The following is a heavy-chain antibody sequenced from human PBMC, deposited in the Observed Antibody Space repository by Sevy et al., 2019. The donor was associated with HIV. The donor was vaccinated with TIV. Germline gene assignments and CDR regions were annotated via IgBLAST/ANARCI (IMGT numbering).Heavy chain of an antibody. Sequence: GGSLRLSCVGSGFTFSSYSFDWVRLAPGKGLEWVSLISHDGGTQFFADSVRGRFTISRDNSKNTLWLEMNSLRPEDTAVYCCARDALPICGGDCYSHFFDPWGQGTLVTVSS. CDR2: ISHDGGTQ. D-gene: IGHD2-21*02. J-gene: IGHJ5*02. CDR3: ARDALPICGGDCYSHFFDP. V-gene: IGHV3-30*04. CDR1: GFTFSSYS.